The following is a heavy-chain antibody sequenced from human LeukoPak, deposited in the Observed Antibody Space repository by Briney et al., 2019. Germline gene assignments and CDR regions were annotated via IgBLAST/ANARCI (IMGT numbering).Heavy chain of an antibody. CDR3: ARDFAPLTAIVVVPAAMGYHAFDI. CDR1: GGTFSSYA. J-gene: IGHJ3*02. D-gene: IGHD2-2*01. Sequence: SVKVSCKASGGTFSSYAISWVRQAPGQGLEWMGGIIPIFGTANYAQKFQGRVTITTDESTSTAYMELSSLRSEDTAVYYCARDFAPLTAIVVVPAAMGYHAFDIWGQGTMVTVSS. V-gene: IGHV1-69*05. CDR2: IIPIFGTA.